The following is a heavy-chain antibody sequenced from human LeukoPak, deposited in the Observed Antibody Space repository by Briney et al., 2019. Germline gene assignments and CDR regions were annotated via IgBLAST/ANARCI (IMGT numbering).Heavy chain of an antibody. CDR1: GGSISSYY. CDR3: ARESGFLEWAPRGYYMDV. CDR2: IYYSGST. D-gene: IGHD3-3*01. J-gene: IGHJ6*03. V-gene: IGHV4-59*01. Sequence: SETLPLTCTVSGGSISSYYWSWIRQPPGKGLEWIGYIYYSGSTNYNPSLKSRVTISVDTSKNQFSLKLSSVTAADTAVYYCARESGFLEWAPRGYYMDVWGKGTTVTVSS.